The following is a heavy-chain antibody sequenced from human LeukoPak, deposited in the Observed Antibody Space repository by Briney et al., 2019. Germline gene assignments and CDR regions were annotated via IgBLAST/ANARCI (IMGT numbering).Heavy chain of an antibody. CDR1: GGTFSSYA. CDR3: ARDLFLIGDY. D-gene: IGHD2/OR15-2a*01. V-gene: IGHV1-2*02. J-gene: IGHJ4*02. CDR2: VSPNTGAT. Sequence: ASVKVSCKASGGTFSSYAISWVRQAPGQGLEWMGWVSPNTGATNCAQKFQGRVTLTRDTSITTAYMELSRLRSDDTAVYYCARDLFLIGDYWGQGTLVTVSS.